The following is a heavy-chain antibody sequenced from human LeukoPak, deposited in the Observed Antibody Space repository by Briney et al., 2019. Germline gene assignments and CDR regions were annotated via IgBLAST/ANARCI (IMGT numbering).Heavy chain of an antibody. CDR1: GFNLNSYM. CDR3: SRVAQSGPTGWFDP. D-gene: IGHD1-1*01. V-gene: IGHV3-21*01. Sequence: GGSLRLSCAASGFNLNSYMLNWVRQAPGKGLEWVSSISSTGSYIYHADSVKGRFTISRDNPGNVVYLQMDSLRAEDTAVYYCSRVAQSGPTGWFDPWGQGTLVTVSS. CDR2: ISSTGSYI. J-gene: IGHJ5*02.